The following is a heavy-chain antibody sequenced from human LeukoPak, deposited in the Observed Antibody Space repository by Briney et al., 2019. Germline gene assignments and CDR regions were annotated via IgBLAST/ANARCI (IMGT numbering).Heavy chain of an antibody. D-gene: IGHD3-9*01. CDR2: IYYSGST. CDR1: GGSISSGGYY. CDR3: AQFDILTGFDY. J-gene: IGHJ4*02. V-gene: IGHV4-31*03. Sequence: PSENLSLTCTVSGGSISSGGYYWSWIRQHPGKGLEWIGYIYYSGSTYYNPSLKSRVTISVDTSKNQFSLKLSSVTAADTAVYYCAQFDILTGFDYWGQGTLVTVSS.